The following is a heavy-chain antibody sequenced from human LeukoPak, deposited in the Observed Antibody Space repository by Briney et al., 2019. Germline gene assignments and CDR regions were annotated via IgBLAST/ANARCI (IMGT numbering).Heavy chain of an antibody. J-gene: IGHJ6*03. CDR2: ISGSGGST. Sequence: GGSLRLSRAASGFTFSSYAMSWVRQAPGKGLEWVSAISGSGGSTYYADSVKGRFTISRDNSKNTLYLQMNSLRAEDTAVYYCAKLTLPSLDYYYYMDVWGKGTTVTVSS. CDR3: AKLTLPSLDYYYYMDV. V-gene: IGHV3-23*01. CDR1: GFTFSSYA. D-gene: IGHD2-15*01.